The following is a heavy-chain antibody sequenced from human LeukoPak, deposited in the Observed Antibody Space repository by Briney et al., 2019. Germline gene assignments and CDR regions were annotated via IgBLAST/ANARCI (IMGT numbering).Heavy chain of an antibody. CDR3: ARPERLSAAHDAFHI. CDR2: IYYTGST. CDR1: GGFISSYY. J-gene: IGHJ3*02. Sequence: PSETLSLTCTVSGGFISSYYWSWIRQRPGKRLECIGYIYYTGSTNYNPSLKSRVTMSVDTSKNQFSLKLSSVTATDTAVYYCARPERLSAAHDAFHIWGQGTVVTVSS. D-gene: IGHD2-15*01. V-gene: IGHV4-59*08.